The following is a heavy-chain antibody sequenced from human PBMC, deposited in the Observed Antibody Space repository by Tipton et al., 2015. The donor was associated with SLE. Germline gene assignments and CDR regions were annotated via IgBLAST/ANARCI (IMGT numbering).Heavy chain of an antibody. CDR1: GESFNGYF. CDR3: ARGPLGVPVNYYNYYMDV. V-gene: IGHV4-34*12. D-gene: IGHD2-2*01. Sequence: TLSLTCAVYGESFNGYFWTWIRQPPGKGLEWIAEIIHSGVTNYNPSLRSRVTISVDTSKNQFSLKLSSVTAADTAVYYCARGPLGVPVNYYNYYMDVWGKGTTVTVSS. J-gene: IGHJ6*03. CDR2: IIHSGVT.